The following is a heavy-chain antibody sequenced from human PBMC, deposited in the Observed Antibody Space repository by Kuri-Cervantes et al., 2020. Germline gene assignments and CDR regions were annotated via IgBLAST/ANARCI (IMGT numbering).Heavy chain of an antibody. V-gene: IGHV3-7*03. CDR3: AKDIKSVYGMDY. D-gene: IGHD3-10*01. Sequence: GESLKISCAASGFPLSDYWVNWVRQAPGKGLEWVSNINHDGSVESYADSVKGRFTISRDNAKNSLYLQMNSLRAEDTALYYCAKDIKSVYGMDYWGPGTTVTVSS. CDR1: GFPLSDYW. J-gene: IGHJ6*02. CDR2: INHDGSVE.